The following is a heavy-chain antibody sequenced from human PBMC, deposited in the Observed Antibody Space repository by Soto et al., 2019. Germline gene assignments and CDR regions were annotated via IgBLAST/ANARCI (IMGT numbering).Heavy chain of an antibody. J-gene: IGHJ4*02. Sequence: ASVKVSCKASGGTFSSYAISWVRQAPGQGLEWMGGIIPILGIANYEQKFQGSVTITADKSTSTAYMELSSLRSEDTAVYYCAREAHLTDYYDSSGYYYFDYWGQGTLVTVSS. CDR1: GGTFSSYA. CDR3: AREAHLTDYYDSSGYYYFDY. CDR2: IIPILGIA. V-gene: IGHV1-69*10. D-gene: IGHD3-22*01.